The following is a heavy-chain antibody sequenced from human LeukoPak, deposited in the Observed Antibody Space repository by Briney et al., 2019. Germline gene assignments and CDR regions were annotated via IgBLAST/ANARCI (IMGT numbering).Heavy chain of an antibody. D-gene: IGHD5-18*01. J-gene: IGHJ4*02. V-gene: IGHV4-59*11. CDR3: SRVDTGGGFDY. CDR1: GGSISSHY. Sequence: PSETLSLTCTVSGGSISSHYRSWIRQLPGKGLEWIGYIYYSGSTNYNASLKRRGTISVDTSKNQFSLKQSSVTAADTAVDYCSRVDTGGGFDYWGQGTLVTVSS. CDR2: IYYSGST.